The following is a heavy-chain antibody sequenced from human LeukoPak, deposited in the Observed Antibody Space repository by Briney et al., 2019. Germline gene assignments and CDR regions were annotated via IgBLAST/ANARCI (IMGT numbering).Heavy chain of an antibody. CDR2: ISWNSGSI. CDR1: GLTFDDYA. J-gene: IGHJ5*01. Sequence: PGGSLRRSCAASGLTFDDYATHWVRQAPGKGLEWVSGISWNSGSIGYAESVKGRFTISRDNAKNSLHLQMNSLRAEDTALYYCAKDYSSWYFYWFDSWGQGTLVTVSS. D-gene: IGHD6-13*01. V-gene: IGHV3-9*01. CDR3: AKDYSSWYFYWFDS.